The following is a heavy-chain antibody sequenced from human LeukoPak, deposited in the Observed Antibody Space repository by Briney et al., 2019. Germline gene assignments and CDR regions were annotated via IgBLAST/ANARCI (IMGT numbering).Heavy chain of an antibody. J-gene: IGHJ4*01. D-gene: IGHD1-26*01. CDR3: AKGPRVGASTFDY. Sequence: GGPLRLSCLASGFTFSSNPMHWVRQAPGKGLEYVAAISNNGGTTYYADSVKGRFTISRDNSKNTLYLQMTSLRVEDTAVFYCAKGPRVGASTFDYWGQGTLVTVSS. CDR2: ISNNGGTT. CDR1: GFTFSSNP. V-gene: IGHV3-64D*09.